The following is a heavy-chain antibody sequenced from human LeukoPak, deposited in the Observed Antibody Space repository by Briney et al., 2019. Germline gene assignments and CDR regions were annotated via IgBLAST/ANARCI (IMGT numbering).Heavy chain of an antibody. J-gene: IGHJ4*02. CDR2: ISASGGST. Sequence: GGSLRLSCVASGFTLSSSAMNWVRQAPGKGLEWVSVISASGGSTYYADSVKGRFTISRDNSKNTLYLQMNRLRAEDTAVYYCAREVNWNPDYLGQGTLVTVSS. D-gene: IGHD1-20*01. V-gene: IGHV3-23*01. CDR1: GFTLSSSA. CDR3: AREVNWNPDY.